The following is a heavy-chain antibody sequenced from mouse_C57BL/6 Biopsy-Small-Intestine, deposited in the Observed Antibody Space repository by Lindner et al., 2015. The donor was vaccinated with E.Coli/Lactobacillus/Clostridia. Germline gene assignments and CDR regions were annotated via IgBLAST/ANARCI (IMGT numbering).Heavy chain of an antibody. Sequence: VKVSCKASGFSFSSYYMHWVRQAPGQGLEWMGVINPSGTGTSCAQKFQGRVTMTRNTSTSTVYLELSSLRSEDTAVYYCARDNSGGDIAWWFDPWGQGTLVTVSS. J-gene: IGHJ4*01. CDR2: INPSGTGT. CDR1: GFSFSSYY. D-gene: IGHD1-1*02. CDR3: ARDNSGGDIAWWFDP. V-gene: IGHV1-64*01.